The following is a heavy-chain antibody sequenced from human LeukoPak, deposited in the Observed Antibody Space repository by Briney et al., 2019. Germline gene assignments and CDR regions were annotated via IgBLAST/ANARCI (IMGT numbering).Heavy chain of an antibody. D-gene: IGHD1-20*01. CDR3: AKRDCSDNNCYFVN. CDR2: LSARGDST. CDR1: GFTLSSYG. Sequence: GGSLRLSCAASGFTLSSYGMSWVRQAPAKGLEWVSTLSARGDSTFYVDSVKGRFTISRDNSKNTLYLQMDSLRAEDTAVYFCAKRDCSDNNCYFVNWGQGTLVTVSS. V-gene: IGHV3-23*01. J-gene: IGHJ4*02.